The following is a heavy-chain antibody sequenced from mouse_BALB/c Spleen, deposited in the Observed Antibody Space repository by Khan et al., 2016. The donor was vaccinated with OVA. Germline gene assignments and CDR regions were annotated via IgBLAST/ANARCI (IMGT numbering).Heavy chain of an antibody. CDR2: IWSAGST. CDR1: GFSLANYS. J-gene: IGHJ3*01. CDR3: ARRDYDYGRGALFAY. D-gene: IGHD2-4*01. Sequence: QVQLKQSGPGLVQPSQSLSITCTVSGFSLANYSVHWIRQSPGKGLEWLGVIWSAGSTDYNAAFMSRLPITKDNSRNQVFFKMNSLQPNDTAIYYCARRDYDYGRGALFAYWGQGTLVTVSA. V-gene: IGHV2-2*02.